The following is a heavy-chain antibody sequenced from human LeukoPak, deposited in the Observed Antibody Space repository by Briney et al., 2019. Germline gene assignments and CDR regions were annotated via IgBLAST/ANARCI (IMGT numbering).Heavy chain of an antibody. Sequence: SETLSLTCTVSGGSISGYHWSWVRQPPGKGLEWLGYIYYSGSSNYNPSLKSRVTISADTSKNQFSLKLSSVTAADTAVYYCVRGLTGYSYFFDYWGQGALVTVSS. CDR3: VRGLTGYSYFFDY. V-gene: IGHV4-59*01. CDR2: IYYSGSS. D-gene: IGHD1-20*01. CDR1: GGSISGYH. J-gene: IGHJ4*02.